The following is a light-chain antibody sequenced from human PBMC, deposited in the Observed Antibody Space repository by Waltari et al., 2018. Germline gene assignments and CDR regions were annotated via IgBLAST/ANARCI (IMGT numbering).Light chain of an antibody. J-gene: IGKJ1*01. CDR1: QSLVDSDGKTY. CDR3: MQGTHKPRT. CDR2: DVS. V-gene: IGKV2-30*01. Sequence: DVVITQSPLSLPVTLGQPASISCRSSQSLVDSDGKTYLNWFDQRPGQSPRRLISDVSIRDSGFPDRVSGSGSGTDFTLKISRVEAEDVGIYYCMQGTHKPRTFGQGTKVEIK.